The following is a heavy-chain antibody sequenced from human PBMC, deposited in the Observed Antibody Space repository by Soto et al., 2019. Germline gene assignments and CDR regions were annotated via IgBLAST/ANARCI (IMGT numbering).Heavy chain of an antibody. CDR1: GGSFKSGSYS. Sequence: SETLSLTCTVSGGSFKSGSYSWSWIRQPTGKGLEWIGYVYHTGRTSHNPSLKSRVSISMDKSKHQFSLNLDSVTAADTAVYFCEGDFAYFDSWGQGTLVTVSS. CDR3: EGDFAYFDS. J-gene: IGHJ4*02. D-gene: IGHD3-3*01. CDR2: VYHTGRT. V-gene: IGHV4-61*01.